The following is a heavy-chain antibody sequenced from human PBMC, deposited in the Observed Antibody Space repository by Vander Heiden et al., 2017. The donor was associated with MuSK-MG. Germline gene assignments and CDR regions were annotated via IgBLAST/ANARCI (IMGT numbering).Heavy chain of an antibody. CDR2: IYYSGST. V-gene: IGHV4-59*01. J-gene: IGHJ3*02. CDR3: ARDPYLALKFGGPGYAFDI. D-gene: IGHD2-2*02. Sequence: QLQLQESGPGLVKPSETLSLPCTVSGCPISSYYWSWIRQPPGKGLEWIGYIYYSGSTNYNPSLKSRVTISVDTSKNQFSLKLSSVTAADTAVYYCARDPYLALKFGGPGYAFDIWGQGTMVTVSS. CDR1: GCPISSYY.